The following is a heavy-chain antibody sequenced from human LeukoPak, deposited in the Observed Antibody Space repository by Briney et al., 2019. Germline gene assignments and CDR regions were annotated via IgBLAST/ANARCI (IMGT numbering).Heavy chain of an antibody. Sequence: SETLSLTCTVSGGSISSYYWSWIRQPPGKGLEWIGYIYYSGSTNYSPSLKSRVTISVDTSKNQFSLKLSSVTAADTAVYYCARCSSTSSDAFDIWGQGTMVTVSS. V-gene: IGHV4-59*12. J-gene: IGHJ3*02. CDR1: GGSISSYY. CDR3: ARCSSTSSDAFDI. D-gene: IGHD2-2*01. CDR2: IYYSGST.